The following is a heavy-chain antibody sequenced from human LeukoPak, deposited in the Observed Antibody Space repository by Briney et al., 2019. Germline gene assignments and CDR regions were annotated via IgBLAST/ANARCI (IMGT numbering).Heavy chain of an antibody. J-gene: IGHJ6*02. CDR2: IYYGGST. Sequence: SETLSLTCTVSGGSISSSSYYWGWIRQPPGKGLEWIGSIYYGGSTYYNPSLKSRVTISVDTSKNQFSLKLSSVTAADTAVYYCARHLGFSDVWGQGTTVTVSS. CDR3: ARHLGFSDV. V-gene: IGHV4-39*01. CDR1: GGSISSSSYY.